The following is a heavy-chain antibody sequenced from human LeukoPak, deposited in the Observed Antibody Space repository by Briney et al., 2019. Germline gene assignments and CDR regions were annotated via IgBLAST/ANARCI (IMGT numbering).Heavy chain of an antibody. D-gene: IGHD3-10*01. Sequence: PGGSLRLSCAASGFTFDDYAMHWVRQAPGKGLEWVSGINWSGDRIGYADSVKGRFTISRDNAKKSLYLQMNSLRAEDTALYYCARDRYYAIDVWGKGTTVTVSS. CDR1: GFTFDDYA. J-gene: IGHJ6*03. V-gene: IGHV3-9*01. CDR3: ARDRYYAIDV. CDR2: INWSGDRI.